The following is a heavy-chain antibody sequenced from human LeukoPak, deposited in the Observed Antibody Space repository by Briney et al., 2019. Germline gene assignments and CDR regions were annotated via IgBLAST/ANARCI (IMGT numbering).Heavy chain of an antibody. D-gene: IGHD3-3*01. J-gene: IGHJ5*02. CDR1: GGSTSSSSYY. Sequence: SETLSLTCTVSGGSTSSSSYYWGWIRQPPGKGLEWIGSIYYSGSTYYNPSLKSRVTISVDTSKNQFSLKLSSVTAADTAVYYCARREYYDFWSGYSSNWFDPWGQGTLVTVSS. V-gene: IGHV4-39*01. CDR3: ARREYYDFWSGYSSNWFDP. CDR2: IYYSGST.